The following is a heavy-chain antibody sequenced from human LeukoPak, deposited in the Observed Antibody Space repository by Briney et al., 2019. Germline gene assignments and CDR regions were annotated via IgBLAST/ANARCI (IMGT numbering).Heavy chain of an antibody. V-gene: IGHV3-74*01. Sequence: GGSLRLSCAASGFTFSSYWMRWVRQAPGKGLVWVSRINSDGSSTSYADSVKGRFTISRDNAKNTLYLQMNSLRAEDTAVYYCARGDFYGDYFDYWGQGTLVTVSS. CDR1: GFTFSSYW. D-gene: IGHD4-17*01. CDR3: ARGDFYGDYFDY. J-gene: IGHJ4*02. CDR2: INSDGSST.